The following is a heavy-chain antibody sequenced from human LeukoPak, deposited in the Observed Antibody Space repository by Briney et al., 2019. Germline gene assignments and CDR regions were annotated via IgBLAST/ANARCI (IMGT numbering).Heavy chain of an antibody. CDR1: GFTFSSYT. V-gene: IGHV3-21*01. CDR2: ISSSSYI. CDR3: AREIHLDY. Sequence: GGSLRLFCAASGFTFSSYTMNWVRQAPGKGLEWVSSISSSSYIYYADSVKGRFTISRDNAKNSLCLQMNSLRAEDTAVYYCAREIHLDYWGQGTLVTVSS. J-gene: IGHJ4*02.